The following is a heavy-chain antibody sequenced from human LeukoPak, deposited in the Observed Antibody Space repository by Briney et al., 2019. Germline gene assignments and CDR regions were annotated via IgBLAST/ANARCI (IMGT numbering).Heavy chain of an antibody. CDR2: IRYDGSNK. V-gene: IGHV3-30*02. Sequence: PGRSLRLSCAASGFTFSSYGMHWVRQAPGKGLEWVAFIRYDGSNKYYADSVKGRFTISRDNSKNTLYLQMNSLRAEDTAVYYCAKGSPPFGVVMAFDYWGQGTLVTVSS. CDR3: AKGSPPFGVVMAFDY. J-gene: IGHJ4*02. D-gene: IGHD3-3*01. CDR1: GFTFSSYG.